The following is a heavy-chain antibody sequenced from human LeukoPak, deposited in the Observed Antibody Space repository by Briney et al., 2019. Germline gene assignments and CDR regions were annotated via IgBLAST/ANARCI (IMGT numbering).Heavy chain of an antibody. CDR3: AKDPANGDYEPDNYFDY. Sequence: GGSLRLSCAASGFTFSSYAMSWVRQAPGKGLEWVSAISGSGGSTYYADSVKGRFTISRDNSKNTLYLQMNSLRAEDTAVYYCAKDPANGDYEPDNYFDYWGQGTLVTVSS. CDR1: GFTFSSYA. CDR2: ISGSGGST. V-gene: IGHV3-23*01. J-gene: IGHJ4*02. D-gene: IGHD4-17*01.